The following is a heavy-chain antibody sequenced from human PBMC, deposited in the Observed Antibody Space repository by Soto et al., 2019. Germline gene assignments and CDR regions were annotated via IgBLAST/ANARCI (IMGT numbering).Heavy chain of an antibody. CDR1: GFTFSSYS. J-gene: IGHJ4*02. Sequence: GGSLRLSCAASGFTFSSYSMNWVRQAPGKGLEWVSSLSSSSGHIYYADSVKGRFTISRDNAKNSLYLQMNSLRAEDTAVYYCVRHWLATREFDYWGQGTLVTVSS. D-gene: IGHD1-26*01. CDR3: VRHWLATREFDY. CDR2: LSSSSGHI. V-gene: IGHV3-21*01.